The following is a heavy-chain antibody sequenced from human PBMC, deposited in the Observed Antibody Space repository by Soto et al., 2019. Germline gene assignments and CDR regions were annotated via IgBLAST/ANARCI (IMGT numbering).Heavy chain of an antibody. J-gene: IGHJ4*02. CDR2: IYHSGST. CDR1: GGSISSSDW. V-gene: IGHV4-4*02. CDR3: ARAISPMPPSDY. Sequence: QVQLQESGPGLVKPSGTLSLTCAVSGGSISSSDWWSWVRQPPGKGLEWIGEIYHSGSTNYNPSLNSRVTISVDKSKNQFYLNLSSVTAADTAVYYCARAISPMPPSDYWGQGTLVTVSS. D-gene: IGHD2-2*01.